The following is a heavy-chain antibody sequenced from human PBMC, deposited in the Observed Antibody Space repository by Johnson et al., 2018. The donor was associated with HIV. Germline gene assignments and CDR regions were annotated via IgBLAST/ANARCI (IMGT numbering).Heavy chain of an antibody. CDR2: ISYDGSNK. D-gene: IGHD3-10*01. CDR3: ARDRPITMDPRGAFDI. Sequence: VQLVESGGGVVQPGRSLRLSCAASGFTFSSYAIHWVRQAPGKGLEWVAVISYDGSNKYYADSVKGRFTISRDNSKNTLYLQMNSLRAEDTAVYYCARDRPITMDPRGAFDIWGQGTMVTVSS. V-gene: IGHV3-30*04. CDR1: GFTFSSYA. J-gene: IGHJ3*02.